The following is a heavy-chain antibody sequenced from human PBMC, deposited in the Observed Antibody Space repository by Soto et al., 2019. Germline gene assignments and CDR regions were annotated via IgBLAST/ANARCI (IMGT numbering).Heavy chain of an antibody. D-gene: IGHD6-6*01. J-gene: IGHJ6*02. V-gene: IGHV1-69*13. Sequence: ASVKVSCKASGGTFSSYAISWVRQAPGQGLEWMGGIIPIFGTANYAQKFQGRVTITADESTSTAYMELSSLRSEDTAVYYCGVFGSGNYYYGMDVWGQGTTVTVSS. CDR1: GGTFSSYA. CDR2: IIPIFGTA. CDR3: GVFGSGNYYYGMDV.